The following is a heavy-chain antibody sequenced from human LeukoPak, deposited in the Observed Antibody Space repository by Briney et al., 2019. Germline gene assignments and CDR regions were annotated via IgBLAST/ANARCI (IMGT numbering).Heavy chain of an antibody. Sequence: GGSLRLSCAASGFTFSSYAMSWVRQAPGKGLEWVSAISGSGGSTYYADSVKGRFTISRDNSKNTLYLRMNSLRAEDTAVYYCAKSGLRFLEWNYYGMDVWGQGTTVTVSS. CDR1: GFTFSSYA. J-gene: IGHJ6*02. V-gene: IGHV3-23*01. CDR3: AKSGLRFLEWNYYGMDV. D-gene: IGHD3-3*01. CDR2: ISGSGGST.